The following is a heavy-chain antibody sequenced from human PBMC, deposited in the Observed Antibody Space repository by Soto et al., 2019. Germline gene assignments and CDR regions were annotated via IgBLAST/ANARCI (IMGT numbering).Heavy chain of an antibody. J-gene: IGHJ3*02. CDR1: GFTFSSYE. CDR2: ISSSGSTI. V-gene: IGHV3-48*03. CDR3: ARDPLPRGHGPFDI. D-gene: IGHD3-10*01. Sequence: GGSLRLSCADSGFTFSSYEMNWVRQAPGKGLEWVSYISSSGSTIYYADSVKGRFTISRDNAKNSLYLQMNSLRAEDTAVYYCARDPLPRGHGPFDIWGQGTMVTVSS.